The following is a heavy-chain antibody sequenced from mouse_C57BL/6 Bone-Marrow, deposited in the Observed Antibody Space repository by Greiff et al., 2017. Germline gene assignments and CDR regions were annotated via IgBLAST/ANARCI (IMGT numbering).Heavy chain of an antibody. V-gene: IGHV1-72*01. CDR1: GYTFTSYW. J-gene: IGHJ4*01. CDR2: IDPNSGGT. CDR3: ARDWTTVDYYAMDY. Sequence: QVQLKQPGAELVKPGASVKLSCKASGYTFTSYWMHWVKQRPGRGLEWIGRIDPNSGGTKYNEKFKSKATLTVDKPSSTAYMQLSSLTSEDSAVYYCARDWTTVDYYAMDYWGQGTSVTVSS. D-gene: IGHD1-1*01.